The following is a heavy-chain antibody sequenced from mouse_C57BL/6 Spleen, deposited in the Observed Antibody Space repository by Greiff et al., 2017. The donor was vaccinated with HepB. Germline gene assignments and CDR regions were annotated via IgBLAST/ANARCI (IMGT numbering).Heavy chain of an antibody. D-gene: IGHD2-12*01. Sequence: DVQLQESGPGLVKPSQSLSLTCSVTGYSITSGYYWNWLRQFPGNKLEWMGYISYDGSNNYNPSLKNRISITRDTSKNQFFLKFNSVTTEDTATYYCARSYGYVYFDYWGQGTTLTVSS. CDR1: GYSITSGYY. CDR2: ISYDGSN. V-gene: IGHV3-6*01. J-gene: IGHJ2*01. CDR3: ARSYGYVYFDY.